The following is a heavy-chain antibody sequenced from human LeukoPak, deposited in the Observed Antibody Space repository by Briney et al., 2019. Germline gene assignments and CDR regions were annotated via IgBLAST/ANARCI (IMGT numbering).Heavy chain of an antibody. V-gene: IGHV3-7*01. Sequence: GGSLRLSCAASGFTFSSYAMDWVRQAPGKGLEWVANMKQDGSEKYYVDSVKGRFTISRDNAKNSLYLQMNSLRAEDTAVYYCARDERVSGNFDCWGQGTLVTVSS. J-gene: IGHJ4*02. CDR2: MKQDGSEK. CDR3: ARDERVSGNFDC. D-gene: IGHD1-1*01. CDR1: GFTFSSYA.